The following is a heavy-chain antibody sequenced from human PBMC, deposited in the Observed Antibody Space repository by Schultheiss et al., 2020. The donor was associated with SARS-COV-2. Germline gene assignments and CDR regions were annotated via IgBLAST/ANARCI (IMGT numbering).Heavy chain of an antibody. D-gene: IGHD6-19*01. J-gene: IGHJ5*01. CDR1: GFNFDAYA. V-gene: IGHV3-9*01. CDR3: ARDVRTTVTGTYNWLDF. Sequence: GGSLRLSCAASGFNFDAYAMHWVRQAPGKGLEWVSGISWNSGNIDYVDSVKGRFTISRDNAKKYLYLQINSLRAEDTAFYYCARDVRTTVTGTYNWLDFWGQGILVTVSS. CDR2: ISWNSGNI.